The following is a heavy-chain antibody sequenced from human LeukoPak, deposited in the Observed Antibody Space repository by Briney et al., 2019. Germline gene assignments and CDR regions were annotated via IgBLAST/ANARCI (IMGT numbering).Heavy chain of an antibody. Sequence: SVKVSCKASGGTFSSYAISWVRQAPGQGLEWMGEIIPIFGTANYAQKSQGRVTITADESTSTAYMELSSLRSEDTAVYYCARASVRYFDWLLSFDYWGQGTLVTVSS. D-gene: IGHD3-9*01. J-gene: IGHJ4*02. CDR2: IIPIFGTA. V-gene: IGHV1-69*01. CDR3: ARASVRYFDWLLSFDY. CDR1: GGTFSSYA.